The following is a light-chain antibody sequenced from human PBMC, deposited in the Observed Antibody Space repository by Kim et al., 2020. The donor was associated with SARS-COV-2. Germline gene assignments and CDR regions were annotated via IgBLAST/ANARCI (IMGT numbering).Light chain of an antibody. Sequence: APGKTARITGGGDDLGSKGVHWYQQKPGQAPVLVIFYDSDRPSGIPERLSGSHSGNTATLTISRVEAGDEADYYCEVWDTGSDHWVFGGGTQLTVL. J-gene: IGLJ3*02. CDR3: EVWDTGSDHWV. CDR1: DLGSKG. CDR2: YDS. V-gene: IGLV3-21*04.